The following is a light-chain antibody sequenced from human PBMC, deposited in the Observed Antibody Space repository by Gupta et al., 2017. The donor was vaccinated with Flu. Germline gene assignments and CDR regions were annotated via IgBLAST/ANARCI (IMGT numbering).Light chain of an antibody. CDR3: QESSSYWGT. CDR1: QSISNW. J-gene: IGKJ1*01. CDR2: KAS. V-gene: IGKV1-5*03. Sequence: DIQMTQSPSALSASVGDRVTITCRASQSISNWLAWYQQKPGKAPKLLIYKASSLESGVPSRFGGGGSGTEFTLTISSLQPDDFATYYCQESSSYWGTFGQGTKVEI.